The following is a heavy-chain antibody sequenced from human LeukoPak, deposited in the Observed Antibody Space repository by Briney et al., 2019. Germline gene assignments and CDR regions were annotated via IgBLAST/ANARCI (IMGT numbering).Heavy chain of an antibody. Sequence: SQTLSLTCTVSGGSISSGSYYWSWIRQPAGKGLEWIGRIYTSGSTNYNPSLKSRVTISVDTSKNQFSLKLSSVTAANTAVYYCARDLYYYDSSGYYLWGFDIWGQGTMVTVSS. CDR1: GGSISSGSYY. D-gene: IGHD3-22*01. V-gene: IGHV4-61*02. CDR2: IYTSGST. J-gene: IGHJ3*02. CDR3: ARDLYYYDSSGYYLWGFDI.